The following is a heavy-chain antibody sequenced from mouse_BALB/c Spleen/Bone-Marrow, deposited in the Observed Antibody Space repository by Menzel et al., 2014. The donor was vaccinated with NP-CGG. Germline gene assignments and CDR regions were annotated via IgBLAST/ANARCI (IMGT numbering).Heavy chain of an antibody. CDR1: GLSFXSYS. CDR2: ISSGGHDT. CDR3: SKDGGYDYSYYFDY. V-gene: IGHV5-6-4*01. J-gene: IGHJ2*01. D-gene: IGHD2-4*01. Sequence: EVKLMESGGGLVKPGGSLKLSCAASGLSFXSYSMSWVRQTPEKRLEWVATISSGGHDTYYPDSVKGRFTISRDNAKNTLYLQMSSLKSEDTAMYYCSKDGGYDYSYYFDYWGQGTTLTVSS.